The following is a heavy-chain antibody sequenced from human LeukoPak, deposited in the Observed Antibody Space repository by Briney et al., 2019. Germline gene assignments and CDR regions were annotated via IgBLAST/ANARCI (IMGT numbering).Heavy chain of an antibody. V-gene: IGHV3-74*01. J-gene: IGHJ2*01. CDR2: INGDGSNT. CDR3: ARDIYGYFDL. Sequence: PGGSLRLSCAASGFTFSIYWMHWVRQTPGKGLVWVSRINGDGSNTNYADSVKSRFTISRDNAKNTLFLLMNSLRAEDTAVYYCARDIYGYFDLWGRGTLVTVSS. CDR1: GFTFSIYW. D-gene: IGHD3-16*01.